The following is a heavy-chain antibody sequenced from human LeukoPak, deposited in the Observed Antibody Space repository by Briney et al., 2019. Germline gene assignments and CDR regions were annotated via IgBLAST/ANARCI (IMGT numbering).Heavy chain of an antibody. CDR3: AREGTVTTWASDI. V-gene: IGHV3-21*01. D-gene: IGHD4-17*01. CDR2: ISSSSYI. Sequence: GGSLRLSCAASGFTFSSYSMNWVRQAPGKGLEWVSSISSSSYIYYADSVKGRFTISRDNAKNSLYLQMNSLRAEDTAVYYCAREGTVTTWASDIWGQGTMVTVSS. CDR1: GFTFSSYS. J-gene: IGHJ3*02.